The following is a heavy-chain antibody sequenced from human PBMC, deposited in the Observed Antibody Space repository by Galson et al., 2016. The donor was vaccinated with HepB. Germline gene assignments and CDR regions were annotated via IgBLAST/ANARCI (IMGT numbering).Heavy chain of an antibody. Sequence: SLRLSCAASGFTFSSYWMHWVRQAPGRGLVWVSRINTDGSRTNYADSVKGRVTIPRDNAKNTLYLQMNSLRAEDTAVYYCARAGFKGFSNGIDVWGQGTTVTVSS. CDR1: GFTFSSYW. D-gene: IGHD2/OR15-2a*01. J-gene: IGHJ6*02. CDR2: INTDGSRT. V-gene: IGHV3-74*01. CDR3: ARAGFKGFSNGIDV.